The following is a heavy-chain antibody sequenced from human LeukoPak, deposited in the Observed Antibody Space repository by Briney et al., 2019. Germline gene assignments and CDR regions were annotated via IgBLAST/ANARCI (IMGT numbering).Heavy chain of an antibody. D-gene: IGHD3-10*01. CDR1: GGSISSGDYY. J-gene: IGHJ4*02. Sequence: SQTLPLTCTVSGGSISSGDYYWRWIRQPPGKGLEWIGYIYYSGSTYYNPSLKSRVTISVDTSKNQFSLKLSSVTAADTAVYYCARGVEWFGEYNYFDYWGQGTLVTVSS. CDR3: ARGVEWFGEYNYFDY. CDR2: IYYSGST. V-gene: IGHV4-30-4*01.